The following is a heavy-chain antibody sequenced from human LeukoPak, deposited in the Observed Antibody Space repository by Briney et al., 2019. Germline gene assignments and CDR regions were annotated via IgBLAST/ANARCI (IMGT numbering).Heavy chain of an antibody. Sequence: SETLSLTCTVSGGSISSGGYYWSWIRQHPGKGLEWIGYIYYSGSTYYNPSLKSRVTISVDTSKNQFSLKLSSVTAADTAVYYCASVTNSYYYDSSGWGIFDYWGQGTLVTVSS. CDR3: ASVTNSYYYDSSGWGIFDY. J-gene: IGHJ4*02. CDR2: IYYSGST. D-gene: IGHD3-22*01. V-gene: IGHV4-31*03. CDR1: GGSISSGGYY.